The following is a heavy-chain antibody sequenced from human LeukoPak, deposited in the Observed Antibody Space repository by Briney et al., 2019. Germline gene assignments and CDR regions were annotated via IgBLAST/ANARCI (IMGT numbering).Heavy chain of an antibody. V-gene: IGHV4-34*01. Sequence: SETLSLTCAVYGGSFSDYYWNWIRQPPGKGLEWIGEINHGGGTNYNPSLKSRLTISVDTSKNQFSLTLSCVTAADTAVYFCARGHFYGSGPIDYWGQGTLVTVSS. CDR2: INHGGGT. CDR1: GGSFSDYY. J-gene: IGHJ4*02. CDR3: ARGHFYGSGPIDY. D-gene: IGHD3-10*01.